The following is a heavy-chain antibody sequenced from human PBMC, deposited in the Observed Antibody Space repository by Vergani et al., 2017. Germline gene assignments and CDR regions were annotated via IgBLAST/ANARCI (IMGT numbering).Heavy chain of an antibody. CDR1: GFRFREHG. Sequence: EVQLLESGGGSVQPGESLRLSCVASGFRFREHGMNWVRQAPGKGLEWVSGISGHDHRTLYADSVKGRFTISKDSAMNTVHLQMTNVRAEDTAVYFCARDGAGTIDFDYWGPGILVTVSS. V-gene: IGHV3-23*01. D-gene: IGHD1-26*01. CDR3: ARDGAGTIDFDY. CDR2: ISGHDHRT. J-gene: IGHJ4*02.